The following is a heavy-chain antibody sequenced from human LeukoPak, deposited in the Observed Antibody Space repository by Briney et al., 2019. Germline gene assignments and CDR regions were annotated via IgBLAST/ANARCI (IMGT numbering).Heavy chain of an antibody. J-gene: IGHJ4*02. CDR1: GGSFSGYY. CDR2: INHSGST. CDR3: ARGGDILTGYYHDY. V-gene: IGHV4-34*01. Sequence: SETLSLTCAVSGGSFSGYYWSWIRQPPGKGLEWIGEINHSGSTNYNPSLKSRVTISVDTSKNQFSLKLSSVTAADTAVYYCARGGDILTGYYHDYWGQGTLVTVSS. D-gene: IGHD3-9*01.